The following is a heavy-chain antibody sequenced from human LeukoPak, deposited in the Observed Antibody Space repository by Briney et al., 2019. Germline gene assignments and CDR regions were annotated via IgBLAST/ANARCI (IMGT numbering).Heavy chain of an antibody. CDR1: DGSISSYTYY. V-gene: IGHV4-61*02. CDR2: IYSSGRA. J-gene: IGHJ6*03. Sequence: SQTLSLTCSVSDGSISSYTYYWNWIRQPAGKGLEWIGRIYSSGRADYNPSLRSRVSISVDTSRNQFSLKVWSATAADTAVYYCARSHALDFYSYMDVWGKGTTVTISS. D-gene: IGHD3-3*01. CDR3: ARSHALDFYSYMDV.